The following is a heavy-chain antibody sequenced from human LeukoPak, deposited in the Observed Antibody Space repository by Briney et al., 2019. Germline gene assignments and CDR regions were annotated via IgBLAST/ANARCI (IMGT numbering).Heavy chain of an antibody. CDR2: IHYRGST. Sequence: SETLSLTCTVSGGSISSYYLRWIRQPPVQGLEWIGYIHYRGSTNYNPSLKSRVTISVDTSKNQFSLKLSSVTAADTVVYYCARDPGYYDSSGYYRDAFDIWGQGTMVTVSS. V-gene: IGHV4-59*01. D-gene: IGHD3-22*01. J-gene: IGHJ3*02. CDR1: GGSISSYY. CDR3: ARDPGYYDSSGYYRDAFDI.